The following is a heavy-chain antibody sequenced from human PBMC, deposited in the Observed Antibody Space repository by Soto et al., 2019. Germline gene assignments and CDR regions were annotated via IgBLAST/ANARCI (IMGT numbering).Heavy chain of an antibody. CDR3: GVPVRRSSFDY. J-gene: IGHJ4*02. D-gene: IGHD2-2*01. Sequence: EVQLVESGGGLVQPGGSLRVSCAASGFIFSDYWMSWVLQAPGKGLEWVANIKEDGSEKYYVDSVKGRFIISRDNAKNSMYLQMNSLRVEDTAVYYCGVPVRRSSFDYWGPGSLVTVSS. CDR2: IKEDGSEK. CDR1: GFIFSDYW. V-gene: IGHV3-7*02.